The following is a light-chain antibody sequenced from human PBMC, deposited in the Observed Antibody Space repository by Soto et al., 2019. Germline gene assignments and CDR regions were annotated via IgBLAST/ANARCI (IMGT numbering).Light chain of an antibody. J-gene: IGLJ1*01. Sequence: QSALTQPASVSGSLGQSITISCTGTTRDIAGYNYISWYQQLPGKAPKLMIYQVTIRPSGISNRFSGSKSGNTASLTISGLQAEDEADYYCTSFSSSTSLYFFGTGTKVTVL. V-gene: IGLV2-14*01. CDR3: TSFSSSTSLYF. CDR2: QVT. CDR1: TRDIAGYNY.